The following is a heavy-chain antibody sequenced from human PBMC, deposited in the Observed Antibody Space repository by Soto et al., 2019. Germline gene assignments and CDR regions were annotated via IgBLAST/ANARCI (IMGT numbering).Heavy chain of an antibody. CDR3: ARHVYEEVWFGDGNYYYYYMDV. CDR2: IYYSGST. D-gene: IGHD3-10*01. Sequence: QLQLQESGPGLVKPSETLSLTCTVSGGSISSSSYYWGWIRQPPGKGLEWIGSIYYSGSTYYNPSLKSRVTISVDTSKNQFSLKLSSVTAADTAVYYCARHVYEEVWFGDGNYYYYYMDVWGKGTTVTVSS. J-gene: IGHJ6*03. V-gene: IGHV4-39*01. CDR1: GGSISSSSYY.